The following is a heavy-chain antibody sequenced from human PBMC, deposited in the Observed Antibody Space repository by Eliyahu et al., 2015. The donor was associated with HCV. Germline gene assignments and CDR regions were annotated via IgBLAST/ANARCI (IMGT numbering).Heavy chain of an antibody. D-gene: IGHD5-24*01. CDR2: IXGKSDGETT. CDR3: TTGPVEIATVSDY. J-gene: IGHJ4*02. CDR1: GFTFSDTW. Sequence: EVQLVESGGGXVKPGGSLRLSCAASGFTFSDTWMXWVXXAXGKGLEWVGRIXGKSDGETTEYAAPVKGRFTISRDDSKNMLYLQMNNLKTEDTAVYYCTTGPVEIATVSDYWGQGTLVSVSS. V-gene: IGHV3-15*01.